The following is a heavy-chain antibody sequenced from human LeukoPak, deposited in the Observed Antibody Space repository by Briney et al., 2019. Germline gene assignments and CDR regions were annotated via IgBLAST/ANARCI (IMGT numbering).Heavy chain of an antibody. CDR3: ARETFGYCDDKSCVNWFDP. Sequence: SETLSLTCAVYGGSFSGYYWSWIRQPPGKGLEWIGEINHSGSTNYNPSLKSRVTISVDTSKNQFSLKLSSVTAADTAVYYCARETFGYCDDKSCVNWFDPWGQGTRVTVSS. V-gene: IGHV4-34*01. D-gene: IGHD2-2*03. CDR2: INHSGST. J-gene: IGHJ5*02. CDR1: GGSFSGYY.